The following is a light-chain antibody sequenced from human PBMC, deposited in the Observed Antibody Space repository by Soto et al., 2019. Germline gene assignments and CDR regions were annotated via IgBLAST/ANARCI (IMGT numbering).Light chain of an antibody. CDR1: QSVSSRY. CDR3: QQYSNSPFT. Sequence: EIVLTQSPGTLSMSPGERATLSCRASQSVSSRYVAWHQQKPGQAPRLLLSGATNRATGIPDRFSGSGSGTDYTLHISRLEPEDFAVYYCQQYSNSPFTFGPGTKVEIK. V-gene: IGKV3-20*01. J-gene: IGKJ3*01. CDR2: GAT.